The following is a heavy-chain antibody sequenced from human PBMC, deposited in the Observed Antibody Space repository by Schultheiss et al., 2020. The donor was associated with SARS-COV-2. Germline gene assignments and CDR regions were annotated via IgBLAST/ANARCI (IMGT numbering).Heavy chain of an antibody. Sequence: GGSLRLSCAASGFTFSNSDMNWVRQAPGKGLEWISGVSWNGSRTHYADSVKGRFIISRDNSRNFLYQQMNSLRPEDMAVYYCARSPLRIPVAGYYFDSWGQGTLVTVSS. CDR3: ARSPLRIPVAGYYFDS. CDR2: VSWNGSRT. D-gene: IGHD6-13*01. J-gene: IGHJ4*02. V-gene: IGHV3-19*01. CDR1: GFTFSNSD.